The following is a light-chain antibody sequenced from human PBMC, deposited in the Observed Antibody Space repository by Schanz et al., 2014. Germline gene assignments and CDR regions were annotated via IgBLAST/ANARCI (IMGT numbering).Light chain of an antibody. CDR2: DAS. J-gene: IGKJ2*01. CDR1: QSISTW. V-gene: IGKV1-5*01. Sequence: DIQMTQSPSTLSASVGDRVTITCRASQSISTWLAWYQQKPGKAPKFLIYDASSLESGVPSRFSGSGSGTEFTLTISSLQPDDFATYYCQHETFGQGTKLEIK. CDR3: QHET.